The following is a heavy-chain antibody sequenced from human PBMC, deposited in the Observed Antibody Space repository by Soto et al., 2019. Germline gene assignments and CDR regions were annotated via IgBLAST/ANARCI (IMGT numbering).Heavy chain of an antibody. CDR3: ARLYSGYDLDY. Sequence: PSETLSLTCTVSGGSISSYYWSWIRQPPGKGLEWIGYIYYSGSTNYNPSLKSRVTISVDTSKNQFSLKLSSVTAADTAVYYCARLYSGYDLDYWGQGTLVTVSS. CDR2: IYYSGST. CDR1: GGSISSYY. J-gene: IGHJ4*02. D-gene: IGHD5-12*01. V-gene: IGHV4-59*01.